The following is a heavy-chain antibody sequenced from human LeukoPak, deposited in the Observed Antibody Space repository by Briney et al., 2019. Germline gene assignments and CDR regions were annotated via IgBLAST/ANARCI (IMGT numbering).Heavy chain of an antibody. CDR2: IIPIFGTA. CDR1: GGTFSSYA. J-gene: IGHJ3*02. CDR3: APNRDYDILTGYSLNDAFDI. D-gene: IGHD3-9*01. V-gene: IGHV1-69*13. Sequence: ASVKVAFKASGGTFSSYAISWVRQAPGQGLEWMGGIIPIFGTANYAQKFQGRVTITADESTRTAYMQLSSLRSEDTAVYYCAPNRDYDILTGYSLNDAFDIWGQGTMVTVSS.